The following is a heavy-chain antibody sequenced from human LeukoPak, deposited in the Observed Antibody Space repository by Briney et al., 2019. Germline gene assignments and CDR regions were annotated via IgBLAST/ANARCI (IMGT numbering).Heavy chain of an antibody. Sequence: GGSLRLSCAASGFSFSSYGMSWGRQAPGKGLEWVSAISGSGDKTHYADSVKGRLTISRDNSKNTLYLQMNSLRAEDTAVYYCAKSHYYDSSGYYLPFDYWGQGTLVTVSS. D-gene: IGHD3-22*01. V-gene: IGHV3-23*01. CDR3: AKSHYYDSSGYYLPFDY. CDR1: GFSFSSYG. CDR2: ISGSGDKT. J-gene: IGHJ4*02.